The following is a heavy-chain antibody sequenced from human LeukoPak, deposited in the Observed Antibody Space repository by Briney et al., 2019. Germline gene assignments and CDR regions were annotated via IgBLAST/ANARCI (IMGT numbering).Heavy chain of an antibody. V-gene: IGHV4-39*01. D-gene: IGHD1-20*01. Sequence: SETLSLTCTVSGGSISSSSYYWGWIRQPPGKGLEWIGSIYYSGSTNYNPSLKSRVTISVDTSKNQFSLKLSSVTAADTAVYYCARHGSYNWKQIKNQNWFDPWGQGTLVTVSS. CDR2: IYYSGST. CDR3: ARHGSYNWKQIKNQNWFDP. J-gene: IGHJ5*02. CDR1: GGSISSSSYY.